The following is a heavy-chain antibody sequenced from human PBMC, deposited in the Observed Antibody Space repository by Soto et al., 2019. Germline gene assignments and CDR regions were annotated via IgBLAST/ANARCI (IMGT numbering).Heavy chain of an antibody. CDR2: ISGSGGST. CDR3: AKDDGITIFGVVINAFDI. V-gene: IGHV3-23*01. CDR1: GFTFSSYA. J-gene: IGHJ3*02. Sequence: HPGGSLRLSCAASGFTFSSYAMSCVRQAPGKGLEWVSAISGSGGSTYYADSVKGRFTISRDNSKNTLYLQMNGLRAEDTAVYYCAKDDGITIFGVVINAFDIWGQGTMVTVSS. D-gene: IGHD3-3*01.